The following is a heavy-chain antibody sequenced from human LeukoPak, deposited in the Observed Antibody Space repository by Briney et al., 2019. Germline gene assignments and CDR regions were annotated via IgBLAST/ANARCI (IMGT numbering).Heavy chain of an antibody. D-gene: IGHD3-3*01. J-gene: IGHJ3*02. CDR1: GFTFSSYS. V-gene: IGHV3-21*01. CDR2: ISSSSSYI. Sequence: GGSLRLSCAASGFTFSSYSMNWVRQAPGKGLEWVSSISSSSSYIYYADSVKGRFTISRDNAKNSLYLQMNSLRAEDTAVYYCARDLYNTYYDFWSGQGAFDIWGQGTMVTVSS. CDR3: ARDLYNTYYDFWSGQGAFDI.